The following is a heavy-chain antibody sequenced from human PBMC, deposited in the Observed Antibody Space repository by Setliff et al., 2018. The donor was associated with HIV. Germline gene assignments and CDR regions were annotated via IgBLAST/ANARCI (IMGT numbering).Heavy chain of an antibody. D-gene: IGHD1-26*01. CDR1: GDSMSSDNYF. CDR3: ARYRRFAYYIDV. V-gene: IGHV4-39*01. J-gene: IGHJ6*03. Sequence: KTSETLSLTCTVSGDSMSSDNYFWVWVRQPTGKGLEWMGNIFHSGNTYYSPPLKSRVTMSLDTSMNQLSLKLTSVTAADTALYYCARYRRFAYYIDVWGKGTTVTVS. CDR2: IFHSGNT.